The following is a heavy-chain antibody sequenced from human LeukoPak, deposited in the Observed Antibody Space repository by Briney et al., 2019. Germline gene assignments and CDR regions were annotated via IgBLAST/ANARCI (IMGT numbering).Heavy chain of an antibody. D-gene: IGHD4-17*01. Sequence: SQTLSLTCTVSGGSLSSYYWSWIRQPAGKGLEWIGRIYTSGGTPYNPSLKSRVTMSLDTSKNQFSPKLRSVTAADTAVYYCAKDARATVTYFDYWGEGSLVTVSS. CDR1: GGSLSSYY. V-gene: IGHV4-4*07. CDR3: AKDARATVTYFDY. J-gene: IGHJ4*02. CDR2: IYTSGGT.